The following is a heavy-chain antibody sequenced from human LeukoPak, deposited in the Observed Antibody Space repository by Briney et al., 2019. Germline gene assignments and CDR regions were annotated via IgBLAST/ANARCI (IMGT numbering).Heavy chain of an antibody. CDR3: AGRDLSEGIGAAGKV. Sequence: SETLSLTCTVSGGSISSGGYYWSWIRQPPGTGLEGIGYIYHSGSTYYNPSLKSRVTISVDRSKNQFSLKLSFVTAADAGVYYCAGRDLSEGIGAAGKVWGQGTLVTVSS. D-gene: IGHD6-13*01. CDR2: IYHSGST. CDR1: GGSISSGGYY. J-gene: IGHJ4*02. V-gene: IGHV4-30-2*02.